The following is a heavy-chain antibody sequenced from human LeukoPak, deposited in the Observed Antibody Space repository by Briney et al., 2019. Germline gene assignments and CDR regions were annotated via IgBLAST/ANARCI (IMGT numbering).Heavy chain of an antibody. D-gene: IGHD6-19*01. CDR3: ARDAEQWGDFDI. CDR1: GFTFSSYA. V-gene: IGHV3-30*04. J-gene: IGHJ3*02. CDR2: ISYDSSNK. Sequence: GRSLRLSCAASGFTFSSYAMHWVRQAPGKGLEWVAFISYDSSNKYYADSVKGRFTISRDNSKNTLYLQMNSLRAEDTAVYYCARDAEQWGDFDIWGQGTMVTVSS.